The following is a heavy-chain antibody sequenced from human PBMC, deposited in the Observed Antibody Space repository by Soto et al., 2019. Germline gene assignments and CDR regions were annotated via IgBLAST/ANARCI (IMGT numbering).Heavy chain of an antibody. Sequence: QVQLVQSGAEVKKPGSSVKVSCKASGGTFSSHTMSWVRQAPGQGLEWMGRIIPMFGIASYAQKFQGRDTITADKSTYTAYRELSSIRSDHTAVYYWVRDRWVGAAVSTLNWFHPWGQRTLVTVSS. CDR2: IIPMFGIA. D-gene: IGHD4-17*01. CDR1: GGTFSSHT. CDR3: VRDRWVGAAVSTLNWFHP. V-gene: IGHV1-69*08. J-gene: IGHJ5*02.